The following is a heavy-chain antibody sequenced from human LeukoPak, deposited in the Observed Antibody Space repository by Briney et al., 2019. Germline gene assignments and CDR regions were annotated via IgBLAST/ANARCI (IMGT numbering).Heavy chain of an antibody. Sequence: GGSLRLSCAASGFRFNTFWMSWVRQAPGKGLEWVSAISGSGGSTYYADSVKGRFTISRDNSKNTLYLQMNSLRAEDTAVYYCAKGLYGGNSVYFDYWGQGTLVTVSS. CDR3: AKGLYGGNSVYFDY. CDR2: ISGSGGST. CDR1: GFRFNTFW. J-gene: IGHJ4*02. V-gene: IGHV3-23*01. D-gene: IGHD4-23*01.